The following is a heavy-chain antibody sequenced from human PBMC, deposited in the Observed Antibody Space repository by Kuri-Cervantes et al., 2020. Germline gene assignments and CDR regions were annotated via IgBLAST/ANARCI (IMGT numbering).Heavy chain of an antibody. CDR3: ARASRGYGDGYHY. V-gene: IGHV4-34*01. CDR2: INHSGST. J-gene: IGHJ4*02. CDR1: GGSFSGYY. Sequence: SETLSLTCAVYGGSFSGYYWSWIRQPPGKELEWIGKINHSGSTTYYPSLKSRVTITEETSKKQYSLKLSSWAAADTAVFYCARASRGYGDGYHYWGQGTLVTVSS. D-gene: IGHD5-18*01.